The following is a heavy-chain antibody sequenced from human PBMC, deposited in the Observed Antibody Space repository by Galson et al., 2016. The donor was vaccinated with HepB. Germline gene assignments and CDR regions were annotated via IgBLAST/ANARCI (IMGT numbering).Heavy chain of an antibody. CDR3: ASTSSVGLLGAMDL. Sequence: SLRLSCAASEFSVSSNYMTWVRQAPGKGLEWVSTIYSGGNTYYADSVRGRFTVSRDKSKNTLFLQMNSLRGDDTAIYYCASTSSVGLLGAMDLWGQGTTVTVS. D-gene: IGHD3-10*01. V-gene: IGHV3-53*01. CDR2: IYSGGNT. CDR1: EFSVSSNY. J-gene: IGHJ6*02.